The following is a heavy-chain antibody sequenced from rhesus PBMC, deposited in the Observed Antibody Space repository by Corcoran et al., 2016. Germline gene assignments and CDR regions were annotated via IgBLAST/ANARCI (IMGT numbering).Heavy chain of an antibody. CDR3: ARGVDSWNKFDY. CDR2: INGKSGST. J-gene: IGHJ4*01. D-gene: IGHD1-20*01. Sequence: QVQLQESGPGLVKPSETLSLSCAVSGASISTYWWSWIRQPPGKGLEWIGEINGKSGSTYYNPSLKSRVTISKDASKNQYSLKLSSVTAADTALYYCARGVDSWNKFDYWGQGALVTVSS. CDR1: GASISTYW. V-gene: IGHV4-80*01.